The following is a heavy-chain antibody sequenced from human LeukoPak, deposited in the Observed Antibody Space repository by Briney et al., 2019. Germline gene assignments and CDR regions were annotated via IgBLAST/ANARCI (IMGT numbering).Heavy chain of an antibody. D-gene: IGHD1-26*01. Sequence: GGSLRLSCAASGFTFRNYAMSWVRQAPGKGLEWVSTISGSGGSTYYTDSVKGRFTISRDNAKNSLYLQMNSLRAEDTAVYYCARDGSGSYGDYFDYWGQGTLVTVSS. CDR1: GFTFRNYA. CDR2: ISGSGGST. V-gene: IGHV3-23*01. J-gene: IGHJ4*02. CDR3: ARDGSGSYGDYFDY.